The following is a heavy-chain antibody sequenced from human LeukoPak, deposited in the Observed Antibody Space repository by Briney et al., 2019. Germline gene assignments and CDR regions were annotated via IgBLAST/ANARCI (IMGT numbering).Heavy chain of an antibody. J-gene: IGHJ3*01. CDR1: GFIFSDYP. CDR2: TRVSDNNL. CDR3: ARRIMGTTGHAFDF. Sequence: GGSLRLSCAASGFIFSDYPMSWIRQAPGKGLEWLSYTRVSDNNLYYADSVKGRFTISRDNAQTSLYLQMNSLRAEDTAVYYCARRIMGTTGHAFDFWGQGTMVTVS. V-gene: IGHV3-11*01. D-gene: IGHD2-8*01.